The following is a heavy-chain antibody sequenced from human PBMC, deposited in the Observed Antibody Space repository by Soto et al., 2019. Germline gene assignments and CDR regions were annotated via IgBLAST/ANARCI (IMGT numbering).Heavy chain of an antibody. CDR2: LYFRGST. CDR3: FGVLAATLDY. J-gene: IGHJ4*02. D-gene: IGHD3-16*01. V-gene: IGHV4-39*01. CDR1: GGSISSSSYH. Sequence: SETLSLTCSVSGGSISSSSYHWGCIRQPPGKGLEWIGTLYFRGSTDYNPSFKSRVTISADTSKDQVSLKLTSVTAADTAVYFCFGVLAATLDYWGQGTLVTVSS.